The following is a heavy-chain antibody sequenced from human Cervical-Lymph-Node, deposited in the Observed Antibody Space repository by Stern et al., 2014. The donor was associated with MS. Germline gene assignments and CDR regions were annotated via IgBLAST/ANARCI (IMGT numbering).Heavy chain of an antibody. J-gene: IGHJ4*02. CDR3: ARTEGNRRGLTSED. V-gene: IGHV4-59*01. D-gene: IGHD2/OR15-2a*01. CDR2: IYYSGST. CDR1: GGSISSYY. Sequence: VQLEESGPGLVKPSETLSLTCTVSGGSISSYYWSWIRQPPGKGLEWIGYIYYSGSTNYNPSLKSRVTISVDTSKNQFSLKLSSVTAADTAVYYCARTEGNRRGLTSEDWGQGTLVTVSS.